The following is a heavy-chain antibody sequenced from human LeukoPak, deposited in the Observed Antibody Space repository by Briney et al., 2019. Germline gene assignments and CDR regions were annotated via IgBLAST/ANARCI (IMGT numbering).Heavy chain of an antibody. CDR3: ATGNRDYGIDY. Sequence: ASVKVSCKVSGYTLTELSMHWVRQAPGKGLEWMGGFDPEDGETIYAQKFQGRVTMTEDTSTDTAYMELSGLGSEDTAVYYCATGNRDYGIDYWAQGTLVTVSS. CDR2: FDPEDGET. J-gene: IGHJ4*02. D-gene: IGHD4-17*01. V-gene: IGHV1-24*01. CDR1: GYTLTELS.